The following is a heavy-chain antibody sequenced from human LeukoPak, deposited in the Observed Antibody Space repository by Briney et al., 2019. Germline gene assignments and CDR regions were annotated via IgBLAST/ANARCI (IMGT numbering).Heavy chain of an antibody. CDR3: ARKYSYGPNDAFDI. CDR1: GDSVSSGSYY. J-gene: IGHJ3*02. V-gene: IGHV4-61*01. CDR2: IYYSGST. Sequence: SETLSLTCTVSGDSVSSGSYYGSWIRQPPGNGLEWIGYIYYSGSTNYNPSLKSRVTISVDTSKNQFSLKLSSVTAADTAVYYCARKYSYGPNDAFDIWGQGTMVTVSS. D-gene: IGHD5-18*01.